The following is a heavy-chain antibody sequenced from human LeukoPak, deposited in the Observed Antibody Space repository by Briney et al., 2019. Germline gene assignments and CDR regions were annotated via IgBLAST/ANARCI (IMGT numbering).Heavy chain of an antibody. CDR1: GFTFSSYA. CDR2: ISASGSGT. J-gene: IGHJ4*02. V-gene: IGHV3-23*01. D-gene: IGHD6-19*01. CDR3: AKVWGGSSGWYYFDY. Sequence: GGSLRLSCAASGFTFSSYALTWVRQPPGKGLEWVSAISASGSGTYYAASVRGRFTISRDNSKNTMYVQMNSLRVEDTAVYYCAKVWGGSSGWYYFDYWGQGTQVTVSP.